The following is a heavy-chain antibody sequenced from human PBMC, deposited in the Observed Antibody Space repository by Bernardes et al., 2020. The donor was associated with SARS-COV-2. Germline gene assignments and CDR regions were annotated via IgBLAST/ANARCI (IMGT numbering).Heavy chain of an antibody. CDR1: GFPFRSSA. J-gene: IGHJ4*02. CDR3: ANTPGYNDGAVTDTFDY. V-gene: IGHV3-23*01. D-gene: IGHD1-1*01. CDR2: ISGSGGGT. Sequence: GGSLRLSCAASGFPFRSSAMSWVRQAPGKGLEWVSAISGSGGGTYYADSVKGRFTISRDNSKNTLYLQMNSLRAEDTAIYYCANTPGYNDGAVTDTFDYWGQGTLVTVSS.